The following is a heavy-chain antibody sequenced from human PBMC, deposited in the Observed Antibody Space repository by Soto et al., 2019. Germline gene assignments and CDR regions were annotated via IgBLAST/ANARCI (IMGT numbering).Heavy chain of an antibody. V-gene: IGHV4-61*08. D-gene: IGHD3-22*01. Sequence: PSETLSLTCTVSGGSVSSGDYYWSWIRQPPGKGLEWIGYIYYSGSTNYNPSLKSRVSISLDTSKNQFSLRLTSVTAADTAVYYCARYYYDSSGLGGFDPWGQGTLVTVS. CDR2: IYYSGST. J-gene: IGHJ5*02. CDR3: ARYYYDSSGLGGFDP. CDR1: GGSVSSGDYY.